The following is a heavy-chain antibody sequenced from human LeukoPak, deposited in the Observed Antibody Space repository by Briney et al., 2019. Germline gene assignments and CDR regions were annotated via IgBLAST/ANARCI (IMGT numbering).Heavy chain of an antibody. J-gene: IGHJ4*02. V-gene: IGHV4-39*01. Sequence: SETLSLTCTVSGGSISSSSYYWGWIRQPPGKGLEWIGNIYTSGSTYYNPSLKSRVAISVDTSKNQFSLELSSVTAADTAVYYCARRGGSGRSFDYWGQGTLVTVSS. CDR2: IYTSGST. D-gene: IGHD3-10*01. CDR1: GGSISSSSYY. CDR3: ARRGGSGRSFDY.